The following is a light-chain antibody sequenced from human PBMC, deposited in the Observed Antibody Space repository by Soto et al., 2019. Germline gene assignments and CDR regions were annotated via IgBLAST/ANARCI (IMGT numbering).Light chain of an antibody. CDR3: SSYAVTTIFV. V-gene: IGLV2-8*01. CDR2: EVS. Sequence: QSVLTQPPAASGSPGQSVTISCTGTSSDVGGYNYVSWYQQHPGKAPKVIIYEVSKRPSGVPDRFSGSKSGSTASLTVSGLPAEDEADYYCSSYAVTTIFVFGTGNKVTVL. CDR1: SSDVGGYNY. J-gene: IGLJ1*01.